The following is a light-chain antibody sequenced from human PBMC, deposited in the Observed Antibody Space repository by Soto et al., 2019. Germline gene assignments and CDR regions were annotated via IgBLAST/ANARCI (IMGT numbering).Light chain of an antibody. J-gene: IGLJ1*01. V-gene: IGLV2-14*01. CDR1: SSNIGGNS. Sequence: QSVLTQPPSVSAAPGQKVTISCSGSSSNIGGNSVSWYQQLPGTAPKLLIYEVSNRPSGVSNRFFGSKSGNTASLTISGLQAEDEADYYCSSYTSSSTLVFGTGTKVTVL. CDR3: SSYTSSSTLV. CDR2: EVS.